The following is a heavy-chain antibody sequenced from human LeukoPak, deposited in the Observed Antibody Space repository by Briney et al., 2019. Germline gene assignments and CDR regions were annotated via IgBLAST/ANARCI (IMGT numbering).Heavy chain of an antibody. J-gene: IGHJ3*02. CDR2: ISGSGGST. V-gene: IGHV3-23*01. CDR3: AKDTQQLDAFDI. D-gene: IGHD6-13*01. Sequence: PGGSLRLSCAASGFTFSNYGMSWVRQAPGKGLEWVSAISGSGGSTYYADSVKGRFTISRDSSKNTLYLQMNSLRAEDTAVYYCAKDTQQLDAFDIWGQGTMVTVSS. CDR1: GFTFSNYG.